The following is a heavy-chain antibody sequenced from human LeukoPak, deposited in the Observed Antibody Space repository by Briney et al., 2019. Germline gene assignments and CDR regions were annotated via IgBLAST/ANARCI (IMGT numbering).Heavy chain of an antibody. J-gene: IGHJ6*03. V-gene: IGHV1-18*01. CDR1: GYTFPHYG. Sequence: GASVNVSYKPSGYTFPHYGVSWVRQAPGQRLEWIGWVSAYNGNTNYAQKLQGRVTMTTDTSTSTAYMELWSLRSDDTAVYYCARLKKQWLVRADYYYYIDVWGKGTTVTISS. CDR2: VSAYNGNT. D-gene: IGHD6-19*01. CDR3: ARLKKQWLVRADYYYYIDV.